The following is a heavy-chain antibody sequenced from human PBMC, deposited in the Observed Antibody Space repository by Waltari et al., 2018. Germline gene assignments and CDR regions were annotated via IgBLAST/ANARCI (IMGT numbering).Heavy chain of an antibody. V-gene: IGHV3-7*01. CDR1: GFTFMNYW. J-gene: IGHJ3*02. Sequence: EVQLVESGGGLVQPGGSLRVSCVASGFTFMNYWMSWVRQAPGKWLGWVASIRKEGGEEYYVDSVKGRFTVSRNNATNSLHLHMDSLRVEDTAIYYCARDSAPYSNYADAIDIWGQGTMVIVSS. CDR2: IRKEGGEE. CDR3: ARDSAPYSNYADAIDI. D-gene: IGHD4-4*01.